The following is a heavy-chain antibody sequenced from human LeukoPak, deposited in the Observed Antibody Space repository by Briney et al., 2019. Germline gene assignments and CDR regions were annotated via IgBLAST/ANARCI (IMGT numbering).Heavy chain of an antibody. CDR3: ARPDYYNSRFDP. V-gene: IGHV3-74*01. CDR1: EFTFSNYW. CDR2: INSDGSST. Sequence: PGGSLRLSCAASEFTFSNYWMHWVRHAPGKGLVWVSRINSDGSSTNYADSVKGRLTISRDNAKNTLYLQMNSLRAEDTAVYYCARPDYYNSRFDPWGQGTLVTVSS. D-gene: IGHD3-22*01. J-gene: IGHJ5*02.